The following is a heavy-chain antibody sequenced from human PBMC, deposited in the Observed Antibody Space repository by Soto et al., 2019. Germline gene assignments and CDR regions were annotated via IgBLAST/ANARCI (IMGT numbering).Heavy chain of an antibody. CDR3: AGVATHSYYYGMDL. J-gene: IGHJ6*01. CDR1: GYTFTSYG. D-gene: IGHD5-12*01. CDR2: ISGYNGNT. Sequence: QVQLVQSGAEVKKPGASVKVSRKTSGYTFTSYGISWVRQAPGQGREWMGWISGYNGNTNYAQKLQGRVTMTTDKSTGTANGELRSLGSDGTAVYYCAGVATHSYYYGMDLWGQGTTGTGSS. V-gene: IGHV1-18*01.